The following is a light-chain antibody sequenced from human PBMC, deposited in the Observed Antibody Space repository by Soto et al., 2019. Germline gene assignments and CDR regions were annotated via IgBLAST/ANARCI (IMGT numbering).Light chain of an antibody. CDR3: QQYNNGAPIT. CDR2: GAS. V-gene: IGKV3-15*01. CDR1: QCLSNTY. Sequence: ETMLNQSPGTLSPYPGERAPLSCRAIQCLSNTYLAWHPHKPVQAPRLLVYGASTRATGIPARFSGSGSGTEFTLTISSLQSEDFAVYDCQQYNNGAPITLGQGTRLEI. J-gene: IGKJ5*01.